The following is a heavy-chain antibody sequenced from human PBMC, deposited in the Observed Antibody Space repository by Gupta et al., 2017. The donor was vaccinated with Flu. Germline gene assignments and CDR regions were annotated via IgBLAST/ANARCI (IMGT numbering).Heavy chain of an antibody. V-gene: IGHV3-30*18. J-gene: IGHJ4*02. CDR2: ISYDESNK. CDR3: AKGYDYYDRSGTNY. Sequence: QVQLVASGGGVVQPGRSLRLSCAASGFTISSYAMHWVRQAPGKGLDWVAVISYDESNKYYVDSVKGRFTISRDNSKNTLYLQMNSLRAEDTAVYYCAKGYDYYDRSGTNYWGQGTLVTVSS. CDR1: GFTISSYA. D-gene: IGHD3-22*01.